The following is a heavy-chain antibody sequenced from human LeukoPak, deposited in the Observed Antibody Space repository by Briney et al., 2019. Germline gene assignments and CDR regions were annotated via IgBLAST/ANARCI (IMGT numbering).Heavy chain of an antibody. J-gene: IGHJ4*02. V-gene: IGHV3-23*01. CDR2: ISRSGGNT. CDR1: GFTFSNYA. D-gene: IGHD3-10*01. Sequence: QAGGSLRLSCAASGFTFSNYAMTWVRQAPGRGPEWVSTISRSGGNTYYADSVKGRFTISRDNSKNTLYLQMNSLRAEDTAVYYCAKLLLEVRGVITPLDYWGQGTLVTVSS. CDR3: AKLLLEVRGVITPLDY.